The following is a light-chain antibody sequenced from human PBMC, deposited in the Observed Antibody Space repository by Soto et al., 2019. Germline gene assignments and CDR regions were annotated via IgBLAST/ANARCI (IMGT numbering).Light chain of an antibody. V-gene: IGKV1-5*01. CDR2: DVS. CDR3: QQYNTYST. J-gene: IGKJ5*01. Sequence: DIQMTQSPSTLSASVGDRVTITCRASQSVSNWLAWYQQKPGKAPKVLIYDVSSLDRGVPSRFSGSGSGTELILTISSLQPDDFATYYCQQYNTYSTFGQGTDWRL. CDR1: QSVSNW.